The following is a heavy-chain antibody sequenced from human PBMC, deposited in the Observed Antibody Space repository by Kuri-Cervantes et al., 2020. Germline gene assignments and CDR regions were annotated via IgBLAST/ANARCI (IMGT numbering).Heavy chain of an antibody. Sequence: ASVKVSCKASGGTFSSYTISWVRQAPGQGLEWMGRIIPILGIANYAQKFQGRVTITADKSTSTAYMELSSLRSEDTAVYYCARGEIITIFGVVTPFDPWGQGTLVTVSS. CDR3: ARGEIITIFGVVTPFDP. D-gene: IGHD3-3*01. J-gene: IGHJ5*02. CDR2: IIPILGIA. V-gene: IGHV1-69*02. CDR1: GGTFSSYT.